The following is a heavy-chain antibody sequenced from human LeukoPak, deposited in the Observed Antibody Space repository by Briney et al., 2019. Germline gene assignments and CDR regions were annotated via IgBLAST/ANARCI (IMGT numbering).Heavy chain of an antibody. D-gene: IGHD3-3*01. CDR2: INPNSGGT. Sequence: ASVKVSCKASGYTFTGYYMHWVRQAPGQGLEWMGWINPNSGGTNYAQKFQGRVTMTRDTPISTAYMELSRLRSDDTAVYYCARDLGYDFWSGYHYYYGMDVWGQGTTVTVSS. CDR3: ARDLGYDFWSGYHYYYGMDV. CDR1: GYTFTGYY. V-gene: IGHV1-2*02. J-gene: IGHJ6*02.